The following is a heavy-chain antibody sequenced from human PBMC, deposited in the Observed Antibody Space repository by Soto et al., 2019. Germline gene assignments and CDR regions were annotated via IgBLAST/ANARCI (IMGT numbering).Heavy chain of an antibody. V-gene: IGHV3-23*01. Sequence: AGGSLRLSCAASGFTFSSYAMSWVRPAPGKGLEWVSAISGSGGSTYYADSVKGRFTISRDNSKNTLYLQMNSLRAEDTAVYYCAGSLNYYYYGMDVWGQGTTVTVSS. CDR1: GFTFSSYA. J-gene: IGHJ6*02. D-gene: IGHD6-6*01. CDR2: ISGSGGST. CDR3: AGSLNYYYYGMDV.